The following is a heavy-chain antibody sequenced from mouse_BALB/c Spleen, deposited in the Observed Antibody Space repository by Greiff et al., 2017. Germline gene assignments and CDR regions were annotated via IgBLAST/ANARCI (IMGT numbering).Heavy chain of an antibody. D-gene: IGHD2-2*01. CDR3: ARDGYPFAY. J-gene: IGHJ3*01. V-gene: IGHV5-4*02. Sequence: EVHLVESGGGLVKPGGSLKLSCAASGFTFSDYYMYWVRQTPEKRLEWVATISDGGSYTYYPDSVKGRFTISRDNAKNNLYLQMSSLKSEDTAMYYCARDGYPFAYWGQGTLVTVSA. CDR1: GFTFSDYY. CDR2: ISDGGSYT.